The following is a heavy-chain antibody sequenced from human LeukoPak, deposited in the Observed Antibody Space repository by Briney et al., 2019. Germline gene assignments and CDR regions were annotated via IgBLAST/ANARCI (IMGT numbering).Heavy chain of an antibody. D-gene: IGHD4-17*01. Sequence: SETLSLTCTVSDGSITNNDWSWVRQTPGKGLEFIGYVHYSGTTNYNPSLRSRVTISIDTSRKHLFLKLKSVTAADTAVYYCATAYGDFRAEGRYLDSWGQGTLVTVSS. CDR3: ATAYGDFRAEGRYLDS. CDR2: VHYSGTT. J-gene: IGHJ4*02. V-gene: IGHV4-59*01. CDR1: DGSITNND.